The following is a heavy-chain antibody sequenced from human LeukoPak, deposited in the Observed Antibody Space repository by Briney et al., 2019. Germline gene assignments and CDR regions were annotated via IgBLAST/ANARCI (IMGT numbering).Heavy chain of an antibody. V-gene: IGHV1-8*01. CDR1: GYTFTSYD. D-gene: IGHD6-13*01. CDR3: ARLASSSWPLYYYYGMDV. CDR2: MNPNNGNT. J-gene: IGHJ6*02. Sequence: ASVKVSCKASGYTFTSYDINWVRQATGQGLEWMGWMNPNNGNTGYAQKFQGRVTMTRSTSISTAYMELSSLRSEDAAVYYCARLASSSWPLYYYYGMDVWGQGTTVTVSS.